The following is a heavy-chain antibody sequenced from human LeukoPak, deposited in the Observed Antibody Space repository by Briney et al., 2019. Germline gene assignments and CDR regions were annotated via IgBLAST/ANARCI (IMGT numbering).Heavy chain of an antibody. Sequence: SVKVSCKASGGTFSSYAISWVRQAPGQGLEWMGGIIPIFGTANYAQKFQGRVTITADKSTSTAYMELSSLRSEDTAVYYCARATPYYDFWSGYSRPDYYFDYWGQGTLVTVSS. CDR2: IIPIFGTA. J-gene: IGHJ4*02. CDR3: ARATPYYDFWSGYSRPDYYFDY. D-gene: IGHD3-3*01. CDR1: GGTFSSYA. V-gene: IGHV1-69*06.